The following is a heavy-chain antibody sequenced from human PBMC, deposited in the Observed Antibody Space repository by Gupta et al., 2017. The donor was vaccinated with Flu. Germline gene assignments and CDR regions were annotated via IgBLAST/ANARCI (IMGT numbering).Heavy chain of an antibody. J-gene: IGHJ4*02. V-gene: IGHV3-11*05. CDR2: ISSSSSYT. CDR3: ARAQLYCSGGSCYSDY. CDR1: GFTFSDYY. D-gene: IGHD2-15*01. Sequence: QVQLVESGGGLVKPGGSLRLSCAASGFTFSDYYMSWIRQAPGKGLEWVSYISSSSSYTNYADSVKGRFTISRDNAKNSLYLQMNSLRAEDTAVYYCARAQLYCSGGSCYSDYWGQGTLVTVSS.